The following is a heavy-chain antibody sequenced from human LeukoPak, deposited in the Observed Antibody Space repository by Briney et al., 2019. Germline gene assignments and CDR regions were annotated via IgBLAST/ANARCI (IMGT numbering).Heavy chain of an antibody. V-gene: IGHV1-46*01. Sequence: ASVKVSCKASGYTFTSYYMHWVRQAPGQGLEWMGIINPSGGSTSYAQKFQGRVTMTRDTSISTAYMELSRLRSDDTAVYYCARDHGGYEGYWGQGTLVTVSS. CDR1: GYTFTSYY. J-gene: IGHJ4*02. D-gene: IGHD5-12*01. CDR3: ARDHGGYEGY. CDR2: INPSGGST.